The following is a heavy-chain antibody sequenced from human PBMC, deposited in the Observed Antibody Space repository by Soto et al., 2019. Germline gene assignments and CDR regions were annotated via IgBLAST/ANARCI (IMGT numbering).Heavy chain of an antibody. CDR1: GGTFSSYA. Sequence: QVQLVQSGAEVKKPGSSVKVSCRASGGTFSSYAISCVRQAPGQGLEWMGGIIPIFGTANYAQKFQGRVTITADESTSTAYKELSSLRSEDTAVYYCARTTTSIYSNSFPYYYYGMDVWGQGTTVTVSS. CDR2: IIPIFGTA. D-gene: IGHD6-6*01. J-gene: IGHJ6*02. CDR3: ARTTTSIYSNSFPYYYYGMDV. V-gene: IGHV1-69*01.